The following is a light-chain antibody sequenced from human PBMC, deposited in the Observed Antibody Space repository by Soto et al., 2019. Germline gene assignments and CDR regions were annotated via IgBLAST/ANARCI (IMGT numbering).Light chain of an antibody. J-gene: IGKJ4*01. CDR1: QSVGNI. Sequence: ESVLTQAPSTLSLSPGETATLSCRASQSVGNILAWYQHRPGQAPRLLISDASNRATGVPVRFSGSGSGTDFTLTINNLEPEDFAVYYCQQRSEWPLTFGGGTKVDIK. CDR2: DAS. V-gene: IGKV3-11*01. CDR3: QQRSEWPLT.